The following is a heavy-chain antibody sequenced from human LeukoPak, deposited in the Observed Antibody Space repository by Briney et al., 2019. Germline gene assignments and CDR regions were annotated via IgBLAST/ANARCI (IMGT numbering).Heavy chain of an antibody. D-gene: IGHD1-7*01. V-gene: IGHV4-34*01. CDR3: ARVRNYVNY. Sequence: SETLSLTCAVYGGSFSGYYWSWIRQPPGKGLEWIGEISHSGSTNYNPSLKSRVTISVDTSKNQFSLKLSSVTAADTAVYYCARVRNYVNYWGQGTLVTVSS. CDR2: ISHSGST. J-gene: IGHJ4*02. CDR1: GGSFSGYY.